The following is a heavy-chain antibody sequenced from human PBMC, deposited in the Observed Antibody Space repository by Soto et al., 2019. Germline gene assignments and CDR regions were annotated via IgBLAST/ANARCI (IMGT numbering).Heavy chain of an antibody. V-gene: IGHV4-59*01. Sequence: QVQLRESGPGLVKSSETLSLTCTVSGGSISTYYWSWVRQPPGKGLEWIGYIYYSGTATYNPSLRSRVTISVDTSKNQFALRLSSVTAADTAVYYWARGDGIQLGSRAGRYYYHKMDVWGQGTTVNVYS. CDR3: ARGDGIQLGSRAGRYYYHKMDV. CDR2: IYYSGTA. CDR1: GGSISTYY. D-gene: IGHD1-1*01. J-gene: IGHJ6*02.